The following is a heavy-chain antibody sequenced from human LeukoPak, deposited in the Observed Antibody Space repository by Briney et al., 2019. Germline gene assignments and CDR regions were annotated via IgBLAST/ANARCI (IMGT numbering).Heavy chain of an antibody. J-gene: IGHJ6*03. V-gene: IGHV1-18*01. CDR2: ISAYNGNT. CDR1: GHTFTSYG. Sequence: ASVKVSCKASGHTFTSYGISWVRQAPGQGLEWMGWISAYNGNTNYAQKLQGRVTMTTDTSTSTAYMELRSLRSDDTAVYYCARAYSSSWSHYYYYMDVWGKGTTVTVSS. D-gene: IGHD6-13*01. CDR3: ARAYSSSWSHYYYYMDV.